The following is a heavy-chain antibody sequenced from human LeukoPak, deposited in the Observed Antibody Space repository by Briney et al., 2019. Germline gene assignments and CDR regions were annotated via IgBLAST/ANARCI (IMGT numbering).Heavy chain of an antibody. Sequence: GASVKVSCKASGYTFTGYYMHWVRQVPGQGLEWMGWINPNSGGTNYAQKFQGRVTMTRDTSISTAYMELSRLRSDDTAVYYCARLHKSGIGYCSSTSCLRDAFDIWGQGTMVTVSS. CDR1: GYTFTGYY. CDR2: INPNSGGT. V-gene: IGHV1-2*02. D-gene: IGHD2-2*01. J-gene: IGHJ3*02. CDR3: ARLHKSGIGYCSSTSCLRDAFDI.